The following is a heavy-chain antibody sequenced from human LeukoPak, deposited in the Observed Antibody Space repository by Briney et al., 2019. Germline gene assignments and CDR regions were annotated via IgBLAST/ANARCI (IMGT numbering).Heavy chain of an antibody. J-gene: IGHJ3*02. Sequence: GGSLRLSCAASGFTFSNAWMSWVRQAPGKGLEWVGRIKSKTDGGTTDYAAPVKGRFTISRDDSKNTLYLQMNSLKTEDTAVYYCAKVGVGVLDAFDIWGQGTMVTVSS. CDR1: GFTFSNAW. D-gene: IGHD1-26*01. CDR3: AKVGVGVLDAFDI. V-gene: IGHV3-15*01. CDR2: IKSKTDGGTT.